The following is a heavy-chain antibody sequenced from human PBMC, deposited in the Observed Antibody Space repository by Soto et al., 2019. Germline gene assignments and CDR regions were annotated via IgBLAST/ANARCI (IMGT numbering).Heavy chain of an antibody. CDR2: IWFDGSHI. CDR3: ARSLSGSYINWFDP. D-gene: IGHD3-10*01. CDR1: GFTFSSYG. J-gene: IGHJ5*02. V-gene: IGHV3-33*01. Sequence: QVQLVESGGGVVQPGRSLRLSCAASGFTFSSYGMHWVRQAPGKGPEWVAVIWFDGSHIYYADSVKGRFAISRYNSKNSLYLQMDSLRAEDTAVYYCARSLSGSYINWFDPWGQGTLVTVSS.